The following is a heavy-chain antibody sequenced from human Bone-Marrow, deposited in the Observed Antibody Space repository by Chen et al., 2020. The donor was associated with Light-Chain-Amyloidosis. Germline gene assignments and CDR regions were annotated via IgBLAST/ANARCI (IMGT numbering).Heavy chain of an antibody. V-gene: IGHV4-61*05. D-gene: IGHD6-19*01. CDR1: GGSIPSSNFY. CDR2: IYTDGSV. Sequence: QLQLQESGPGLVKPSETLSLTCHVYGGSIPSSNFYWGWIRQPPGKGLEWMGRIYTDGSVNYNPSNASLMTRITMSIDTSKRQFSLKLSSMTAADTAIYYCARLTVAGYFDLWGQGALVTVS. CDR3: ARLTVAGYFDL. J-gene: IGHJ4*02.